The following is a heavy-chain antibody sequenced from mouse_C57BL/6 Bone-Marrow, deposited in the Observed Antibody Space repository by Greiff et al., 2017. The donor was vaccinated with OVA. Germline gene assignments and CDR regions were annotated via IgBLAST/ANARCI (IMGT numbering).Heavy chain of an antibody. V-gene: IGHV1-59*01. Sequence: QVQLQQPGAELVRPGTSVKLSCKASGYTFTSYWMHWVKQRPGQGLEWIGVIDPSDSYTNYNQKFKGKATLTVDTSSSTAYMQLSSLTSEDSAVYYCARSLLLGAMDYRGQGTSVTVSS. J-gene: IGHJ4*01. CDR1: GYTFTSYW. CDR2: IDPSDSYT. CDR3: ARSLLLGAMDY. D-gene: IGHD1-1*01.